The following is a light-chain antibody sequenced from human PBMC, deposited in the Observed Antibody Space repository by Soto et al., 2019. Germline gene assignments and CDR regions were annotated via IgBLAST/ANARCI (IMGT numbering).Light chain of an antibody. J-gene: IGKJ1*01. Sequence: DIQMTQSPSSLSASLGDGVAITCGASQNIDSYLNWYQQRPGKAPKLLIYSASSLQSGVPSRFSGSGSGTDFTLTISSLQPDDFATYYCQQSYNAPRTFGQGTKVDI. CDR1: QNIDSY. CDR2: SAS. V-gene: IGKV1-39*01. CDR3: QQSYNAPRT.